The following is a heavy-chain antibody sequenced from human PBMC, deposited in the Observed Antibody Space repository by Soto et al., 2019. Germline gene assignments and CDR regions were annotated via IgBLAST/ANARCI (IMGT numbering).Heavy chain of an antibody. D-gene: IGHD6-19*01. V-gene: IGHV3-48*02. CDR2: ISSSSSTI. Sequence: LRLSFAASGXTFSSYSMNWVRQAPGKGLEWVSYISSSSSTIYYADSVKGRFTISRDNAKNSLYLQMNSLRDEDTAVYYCARDPGYSSGWYPIYGMDVWGQGTTVTVSS. J-gene: IGHJ6*02. CDR3: ARDPGYSSGWYPIYGMDV. CDR1: GXTFSSYS.